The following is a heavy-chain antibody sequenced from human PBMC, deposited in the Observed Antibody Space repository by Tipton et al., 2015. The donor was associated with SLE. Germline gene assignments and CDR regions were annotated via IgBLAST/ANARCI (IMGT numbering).Heavy chain of an antibody. D-gene: IGHD2-15*01. CDR3: ARPLGYCNGGSCYQGFDY. CDR2: ISSSSSYI. V-gene: IGHV3-21*01. CDR1: GFTFSSYS. J-gene: IGHJ4*02. Sequence: GSLRLSCAASGFTFSSYSMNWVRQAPGKGLEWVSSISSSSSYIYYADPVKGRFTISRDNAKNSLYLQMNSLRAEDTAVYYCARPLGYCNGGSCYQGFDYWGQGTLVTVSS.